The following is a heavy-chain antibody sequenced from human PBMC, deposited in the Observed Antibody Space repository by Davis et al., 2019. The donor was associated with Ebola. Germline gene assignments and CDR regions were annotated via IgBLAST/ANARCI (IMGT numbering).Heavy chain of an antibody. CDR1: GGSISSSSYY. CDR3: ARHVGYYDYIWGSYRYTDDAFDI. D-gene: IGHD3-16*02. CDR2: IYYSGST. Sequence: PSETLSLTCTVSGGSISSSSYYWGWIRQPPGKGLEWIGSIYYSGSTYYNPSLKSRVTISVDTSKNQFSLKLSSVTAADTAVYYCARHVGYYDYIWGSYRYTDDAFDIWGQGTMVTVSS. V-gene: IGHV4-39*01. J-gene: IGHJ3*02.